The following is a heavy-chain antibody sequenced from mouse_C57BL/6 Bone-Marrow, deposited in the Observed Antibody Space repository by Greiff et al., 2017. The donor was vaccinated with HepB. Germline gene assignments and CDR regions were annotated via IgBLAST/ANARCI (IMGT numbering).Heavy chain of an antibody. Sequence: EVQLQQSGAELVRPGASVKLSCTASGFNIKDDYMPWVEQRPEQGLEWIGWIDHEHGDTEYAPTFKGQTAITAGTSSNTAYQQLSSLTSEDTAVYYCTTWYFDVCGQGTTLSVSA. CDR3: TTWYFDV. CDR1: GFNIKDDY. J-gene: IGHJ2*01. CDR2: IDHEHGDT. V-gene: IGHV14-4*01.